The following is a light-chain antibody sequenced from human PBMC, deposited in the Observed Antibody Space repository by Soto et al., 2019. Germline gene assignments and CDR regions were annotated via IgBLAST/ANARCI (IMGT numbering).Light chain of an antibody. CDR3: QPRSNWPLT. J-gene: IGKJ4*01. CDR1: QSVSSY. V-gene: IGKV3-11*01. Sequence: EIVLTQSPGTLSLSPGERATLSCRASQSVSSYLAWYQQKPGQAPRLLIYDASNRATGIPARFSGSGSGTDFTLTISSLEPEDFAVYYCQPRSNWPLTLRGGS. CDR2: DAS.